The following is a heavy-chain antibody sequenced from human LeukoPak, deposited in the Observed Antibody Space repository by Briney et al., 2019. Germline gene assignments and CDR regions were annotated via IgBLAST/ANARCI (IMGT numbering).Heavy chain of an antibody. CDR3: WRVITIVPVVILTRWFDP. D-gene: IGHD3-10*01. Sequence: SETLSLTCTVSGGSISSYYWSWVRQPPGKGLEWIGYIYYSGSTNYNPSLKRRGNISVDTSKNQFSLRQSSVNAAGTAVYYCWRVITIVPVVILTRWFDPWGQGTLVTVSS. CDR1: GGSISSYY. CDR2: IYYSGST. V-gene: IGHV4-59*01. J-gene: IGHJ5*02.